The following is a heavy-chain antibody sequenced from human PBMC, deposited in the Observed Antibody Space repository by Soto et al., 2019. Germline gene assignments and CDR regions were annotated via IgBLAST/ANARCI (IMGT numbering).Heavy chain of an antibody. D-gene: IGHD3-10*01. J-gene: IGHJ5*02. V-gene: IGHV4-34*01. CDR3: ARGQRRTMVRGVIIMASWFDP. CDR2: INHSGST. Sequence: PGKGLEWIGEINHSGSTNYNPSLKGRVTISVDTSKNQFSLKLSSVTAADTAVYYCARGQRRTMVRGVIIMASWFDPWGQGTLVTVSS.